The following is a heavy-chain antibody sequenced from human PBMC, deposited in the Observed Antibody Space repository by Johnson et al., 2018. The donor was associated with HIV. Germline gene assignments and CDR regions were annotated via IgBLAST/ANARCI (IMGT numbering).Heavy chain of an antibody. J-gene: IGHJ3*02. D-gene: IGHD4-17*01. Sequence: QVQLVESGGGVVQPVGSLRLSCAASGFTFSSYGMHWVRQAPGKGLEWVAFIRYDGSNKYYADSVKGRFTISRDNSKNTLYLQMNSLRAEDTAVYYCAKALGVYGDYVLDAFDIWGQGTMVSVSS. CDR2: IRYDGSNK. CDR3: AKALGVYGDYVLDAFDI. CDR1: GFTFSSYG. V-gene: IGHV3-30*02.